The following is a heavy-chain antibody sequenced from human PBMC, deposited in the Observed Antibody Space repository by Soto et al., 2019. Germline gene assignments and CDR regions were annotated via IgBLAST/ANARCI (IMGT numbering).Heavy chain of an antibody. Sequence: PSETLSLTCTVSGGSISSGDYYWSWIRQPPGKGLEWIGYIYYSGSTYYNPSLKSRVTISVDTSKNQFSLKLSPVTAADTAVYYCARSITMVRGAPPNWFDPWGQGTLVTVS. J-gene: IGHJ5*02. CDR3: ARSITMVRGAPPNWFDP. CDR1: GGSISSGDYY. V-gene: IGHV4-30-4*01. CDR2: IYYSGST. D-gene: IGHD3-10*01.